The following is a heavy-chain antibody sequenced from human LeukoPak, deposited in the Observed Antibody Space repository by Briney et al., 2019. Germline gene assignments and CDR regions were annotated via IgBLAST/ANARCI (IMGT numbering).Heavy chain of an antibody. J-gene: IGHJ6*02. CDR3: ARDLRELGYYYYGMDV. Sequence: SETLSLTCTVSGGSISGFYWSWIRQPPGKGLEWIGYIYYSGSTNYNPSLKSRVTISVDTSKNQFSLKLSSVTAADTAVYYCARDLRELGYYYYGMDVWGQGTTVTVSS. V-gene: IGHV4-59*01. CDR1: GGSISGFY. CDR2: IYYSGST. D-gene: IGHD1-26*01.